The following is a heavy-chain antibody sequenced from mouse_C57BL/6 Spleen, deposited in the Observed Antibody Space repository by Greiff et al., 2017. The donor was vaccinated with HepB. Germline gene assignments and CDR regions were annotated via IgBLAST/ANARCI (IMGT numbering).Heavy chain of an antibody. V-gene: IGHV1-81*01. CDR1: GYTFTSYG. CDR3: ARWGYGSSEGFAY. J-gene: IGHJ3*01. CDR2: IYPRSGNT. Sequence: QVQLQQSGAELARPGASVKLSCKASGYTFTSYGISWVKLRTGQGLEWIGEIYPRSGNTYYNEKFKGKATLTADKSSSTAYMELRSLTSEDSAVYICARWGYGSSEGFAYWGQGTLVTVSA. D-gene: IGHD1-1*01.